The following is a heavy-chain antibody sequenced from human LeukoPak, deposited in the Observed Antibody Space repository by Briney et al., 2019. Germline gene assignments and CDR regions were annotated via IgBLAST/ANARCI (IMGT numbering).Heavy chain of an antibody. J-gene: IGHJ4*02. D-gene: IGHD1-14*01. CDR1: GGSISGYY. Sequence: PSETLSLTCTVSGGSISGYYWTWIRQPPGKGLEWIGYISYSGSTNYNPPLQSRVTMSVDSSKNQFSLQLSTVTAADTATYYCASGTYGTLFFWGQGTLVPVSS. CDR2: ISYSGST. V-gene: IGHV4-59*01. CDR3: ASGTYGTLFF.